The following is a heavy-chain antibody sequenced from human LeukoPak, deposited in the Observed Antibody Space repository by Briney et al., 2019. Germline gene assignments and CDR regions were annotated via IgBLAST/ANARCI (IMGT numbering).Heavy chain of an antibody. Sequence: PSETLSLTCTVYGCSIISSSYYWGWIRQPPRMGLEWVGRIYYSGSTYYNPSLKSRVTISVDTSKNQFSLKLSSVTAADTAVYYCASIVGAISYYYYYMDVWGKGTAVTVSS. D-gene: IGHD1-26*01. CDR1: GCSIISSSYY. J-gene: IGHJ6*03. CDR3: ASIVGAISYYYYYMDV. V-gene: IGHV4-39*01. CDR2: IYYSGST.